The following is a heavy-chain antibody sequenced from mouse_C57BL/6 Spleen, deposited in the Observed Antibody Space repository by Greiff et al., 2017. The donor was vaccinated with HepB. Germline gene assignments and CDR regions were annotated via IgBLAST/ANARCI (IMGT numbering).Heavy chain of an antibody. CDR3: ARGGNHGAMDY. Sequence: EVKLVESGGGLVKPGGSLKLSCAASGFTFSDYGMHWVRQAPEKGLEWVAYISSGSSTIYYADTVKGRFTISRDNAKNTLFLQMTSLRSEDTAMYYCARGGNHGAMDYWGQGTSVTVSS. CDR2: ISSGSSTI. V-gene: IGHV5-17*01. D-gene: IGHD2-1*01. CDR1: GFTFSDYG. J-gene: IGHJ4*01.